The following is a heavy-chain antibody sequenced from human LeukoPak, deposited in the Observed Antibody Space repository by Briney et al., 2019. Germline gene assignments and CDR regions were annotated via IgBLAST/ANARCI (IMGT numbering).Heavy chain of an antibody. CDR3: ARGIVVVPAAMEGEFDY. J-gene: IGHJ4*02. CDR2: SNAGNGNT. Sequence: ASVKVSCKASGYTFTSYAMHWVRQAPGQRLEWMGWSNAGNGNTKYSQKFQGRVTITRDTSASTAYMELSSLRSEDTAVYYCARGIVVVPAAMEGEFDYWGQGTLVTVSS. V-gene: IGHV1-3*01. CDR1: GYTFTSYA. D-gene: IGHD2-2*01.